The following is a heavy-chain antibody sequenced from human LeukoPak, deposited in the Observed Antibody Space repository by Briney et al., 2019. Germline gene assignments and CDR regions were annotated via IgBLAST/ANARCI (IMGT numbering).Heavy chain of an antibody. J-gene: IGHJ6*02. CDR1: GGSINSYY. CDR2: IYTSGST. Sequence: SETLSLTCTVSGGSINSYYWSWIRQPAGKGLEWIGRIYTSGSTNYKSSLKSRVSMSVDTSKNQFSLKLSSVTAADTAVYYCARGKGSYGMDVWGQGTTVTVSS. CDR3: ARGKGSYGMDV. V-gene: IGHV4-4*07.